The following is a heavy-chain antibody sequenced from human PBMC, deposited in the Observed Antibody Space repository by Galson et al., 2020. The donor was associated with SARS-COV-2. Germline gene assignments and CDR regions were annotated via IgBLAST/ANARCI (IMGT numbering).Heavy chain of an antibody. J-gene: IGHJ6*02. V-gene: IGHV2-70*11. CDR1: GFSLTSSGMC. CDR3: ARTTVTNYYALDV. CDR2: IDWDNDA. Sequence: GPTLVKPTQPLTLTCTFSGFSLTSSGMCVTWIRQPPGKALEWLARIDWDNDAYYSTSLKTRLTVSKDTSNNQVVLTMTNMGPVDTATYYCARTTVTNYYALDVWGQGTTVTVSS. D-gene: IGHD4-4*01.